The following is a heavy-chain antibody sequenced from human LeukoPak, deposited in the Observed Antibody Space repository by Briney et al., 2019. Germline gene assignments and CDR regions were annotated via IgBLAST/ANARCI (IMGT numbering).Heavy chain of an antibody. Sequence: GESLKISCKGSGYSFTSYWIGWVRQMPGKGLEWMGIIYPGDSDTRYSPSFQGQVTISADKSISTAYLQWSSLKASDTAMYYCARFPPFYYGSGSYPDYWGKGTLVTVSS. CDR1: GYSFTSYW. J-gene: IGHJ4*02. V-gene: IGHV5-51*01. D-gene: IGHD3-10*01. CDR3: ARFPPFYYGSGSYPDY. CDR2: IYPGDSDT.